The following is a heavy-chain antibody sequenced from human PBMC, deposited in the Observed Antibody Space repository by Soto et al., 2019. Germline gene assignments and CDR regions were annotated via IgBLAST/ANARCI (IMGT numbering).Heavy chain of an antibody. D-gene: IGHD4-17*01. V-gene: IGHV3-30-3*01. CDR3: ARDGITVTTHYYGMDF. J-gene: IGHJ6*02. Sequence: GGSLRLSCAASGFTFSSYAMHWVRQAPGKGLEWVAVISYDGSNKYYADSVKGRFTISRDNSKNTLYLQMNSLRAEDTAVYYCARDGITVTTHYYGMDFWGQGTTVTVSS. CDR2: ISYDGSNK. CDR1: GFTFSSYA.